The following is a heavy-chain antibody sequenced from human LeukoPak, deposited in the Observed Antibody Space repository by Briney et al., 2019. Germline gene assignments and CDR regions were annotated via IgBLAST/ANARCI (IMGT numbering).Heavy chain of an antibody. V-gene: IGHV1-46*01. CDR3: ARVPVRDFWSGYQFDY. CDR2: INPSGGST. J-gene: IGHJ4*02. CDR1: GYTFTGYY. D-gene: IGHD3-3*01. Sequence: ASVKVSCKASGYTFTGYYMHWVRQAPGQGLEWMGIINPSGGSTSYAQKFQGRVTMTRDMSTSTVYMELSSLRSEDTAVYYCARVPVRDFWSGYQFDYWGQGTLVTVSS.